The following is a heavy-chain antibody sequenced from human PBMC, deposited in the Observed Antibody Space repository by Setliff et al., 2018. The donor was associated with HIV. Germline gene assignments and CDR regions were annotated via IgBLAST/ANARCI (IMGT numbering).Heavy chain of an antibody. D-gene: IGHD1-26*01. CDR2: ISASAYDGNT. Sequence: PGGSLRLSCAASGFTFSSFAMTWVRQAPGKGLEWVSSISASAYDGNTYHADSVKGRFTIFRENSKNIVYLQMSNLRAEDTALYYCAKVMITTTWAFDFWGQGTPVTGSS. CDR1: GFTFSSFA. CDR3: AKVMITTTWAFDF. J-gene: IGHJ4*02. V-gene: IGHV3-23*01.